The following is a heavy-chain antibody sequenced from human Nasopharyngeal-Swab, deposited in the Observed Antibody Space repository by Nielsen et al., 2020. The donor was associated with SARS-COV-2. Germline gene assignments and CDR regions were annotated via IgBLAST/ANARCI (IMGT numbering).Heavy chain of an antibody. V-gene: IGHV4-39*02. CDR2: LHYTGTI. D-gene: IGHD4-17*01. CDR3: ARGKQSGDYAFDY. Sequence: WIRQPPGKGLEWIGSLHYTGTIYYNPSLKSRVTISVDTSKTHFSLKLGSVTAADTAVYYCARGKQSGDYAFDYWGQGTLVTVSS. J-gene: IGHJ4*02.